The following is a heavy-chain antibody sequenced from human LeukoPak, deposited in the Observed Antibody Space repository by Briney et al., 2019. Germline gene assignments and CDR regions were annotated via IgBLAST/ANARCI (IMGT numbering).Heavy chain of an antibody. CDR3: ARICSSRSCQADY. V-gene: IGHV4-39*01. D-gene: IGHD2-2*01. CDR2: IYYSGST. J-gene: IGHJ4*02. CDR1: GGSISSYY. Sequence: SETLSLTCTVSGGSISSYYWGWIRQPPGKEPEWIGSIYYSGSTYYNPSLKSRVIISVDTSKNQFSLKLSSVTAADTAVYYCARICSSRSCQADYWGQGTLVVVSS.